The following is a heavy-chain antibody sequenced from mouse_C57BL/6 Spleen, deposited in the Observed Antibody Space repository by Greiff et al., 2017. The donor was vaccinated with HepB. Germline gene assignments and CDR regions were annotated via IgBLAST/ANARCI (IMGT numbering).Heavy chain of an antibody. CDR2: IYPGDGDT. CDR1: GYAFSSYW. CDR3: ARDDYDVPWFAY. D-gene: IGHD2-4*01. V-gene: IGHV1-80*01. Sequence: VQLQQSGAELVKPGASVKISCKASGYAFSSYWMNWVKQRPGKGLEWIGQIYPGDGDTNYNGKFKGKATLTADKSSSTAYMQLSSLTSEDSAVYCCARDDYDVPWFAYWGQGTLVTVSA. J-gene: IGHJ3*01.